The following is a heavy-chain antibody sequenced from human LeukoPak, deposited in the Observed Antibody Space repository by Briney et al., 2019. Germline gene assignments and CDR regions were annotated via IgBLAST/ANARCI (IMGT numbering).Heavy chain of an antibody. CDR2: IHSSGYT. J-gene: IGHJ5*02. V-gene: IGHV4-4*09. CDR1: GGSINTYY. CDR3: AKRQGPENGSNDYFEP. D-gene: IGHD1-26*01. Sequence: SETLSLTCTVSGGSINTYYWTWIRQPPGQGLEWIAYIHSSGYTNYNPSLKSRVTISVDTSKNQFSLKVTSVTAADTAVYYCAKRQGPENGSNDYFEPWGRGTLVIVSS.